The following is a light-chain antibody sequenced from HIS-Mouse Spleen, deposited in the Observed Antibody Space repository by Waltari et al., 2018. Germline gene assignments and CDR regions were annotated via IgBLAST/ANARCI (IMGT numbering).Light chain of an antibody. CDR3: NSRDSSGNHVV. V-gene: IGLV3-19*01. CDR2: GKN. CDR1: SLRSES. J-gene: IGLJ2*01. Sequence: SSELTQDPAVSVALGQTVRITCQGDSLRSESDRWYQQKPGQAPVLVIYGKNNRPSGNPDRFSGSSSGNTASLTITGAQAEDEADYYCNSRDSSGNHVVFGGGTKLTVL.